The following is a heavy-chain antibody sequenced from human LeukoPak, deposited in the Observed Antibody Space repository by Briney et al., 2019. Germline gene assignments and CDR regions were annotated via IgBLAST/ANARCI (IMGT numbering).Heavy chain of an antibody. Sequence: GGSLRLSCAASGFTFSSYAMSWVRQAPGKGLEWVSAISGSGGSTYYADSVKGRFTISRDNSKNTLYLQMNSLRAEDTAVYYCAKDGSRSWLQFSFDYWGQGTLVTVSS. CDR3: AKDGSRSWLQFSFDY. CDR1: GFTFSSYA. CDR2: ISGSGGST. V-gene: IGHV3-23*01. D-gene: IGHD5-24*01. J-gene: IGHJ4*02.